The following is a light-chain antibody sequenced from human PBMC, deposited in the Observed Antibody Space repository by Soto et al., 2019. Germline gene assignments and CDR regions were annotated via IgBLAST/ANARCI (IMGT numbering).Light chain of an antibody. Sequence: DIQMTQFPSSLSASVGDRVTITCRASQSISDYLNWYQKKPGKAPKLLIYGTSYLQSEVPSRFSGRVSGTDFTLTIISLQLEDFATYFCQQSYTTANTFGQGTRLEIK. CDR3: QQSYTTANT. J-gene: IGKJ2*01. CDR1: QSISDY. V-gene: IGKV1-39*01. CDR2: GTS.